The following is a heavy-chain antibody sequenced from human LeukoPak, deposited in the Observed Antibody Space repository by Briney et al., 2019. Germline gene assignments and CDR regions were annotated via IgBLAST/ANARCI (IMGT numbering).Heavy chain of an antibody. V-gene: IGHV1-24*01. J-gene: IGHJ5*02. Sequence: GASVKVSCKVSGYTLTELSMHWVRQAPGKGLEWMGGFDPEDGETIYAQKFQGRVTMTEDTSTDTAYMELSSLRSEDTAVYYCATDLTGVNWFDPWGQGTLVTVSS. CDR3: ATDLTGVNWFDP. D-gene: IGHD3-9*01. CDR1: GYTLTELS. CDR2: FDPEDGET.